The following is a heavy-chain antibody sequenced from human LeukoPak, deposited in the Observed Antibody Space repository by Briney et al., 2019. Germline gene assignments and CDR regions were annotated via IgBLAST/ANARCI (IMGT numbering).Heavy chain of an antibody. CDR3: ARSIGYGSGSYKTFMFDP. CDR2: IYYSGST. Sequence: SETLSLTCTVSGGSISSYYWSWIRQPPGKGLEWIGYIYYSGSTNFNPSLKSRVTISVDTSKNQFSLKLSSVTAADTAVYYYARSIGYGSGSYKTFMFDPWGQGTLVTVSS. J-gene: IGHJ5*02. D-gene: IGHD3-10*01. V-gene: IGHV4-59*01. CDR1: GGSISSYY.